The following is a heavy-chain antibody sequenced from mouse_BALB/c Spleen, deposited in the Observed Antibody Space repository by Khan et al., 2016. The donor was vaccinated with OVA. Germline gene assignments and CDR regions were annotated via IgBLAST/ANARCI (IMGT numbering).Heavy chain of an antibody. CDR1: GFTFSSYG. CDR2: ISGDSNTI. V-gene: IGHV5-17*02. D-gene: IGHD1-1*01. CDR3: ATSYFYGYYFDY. J-gene: IGHJ2*01. Sequence: EVQLVESGGDLVQPGGSRKLSCAASGFTFSSYGMHWVRQAPEKGLEWVAYISGDSNTIYYADTVKGRFTISRDNPRNTLFLQMTSLMSEDTAMYYCATSYFYGYYFDYWGPGTTLTVPS.